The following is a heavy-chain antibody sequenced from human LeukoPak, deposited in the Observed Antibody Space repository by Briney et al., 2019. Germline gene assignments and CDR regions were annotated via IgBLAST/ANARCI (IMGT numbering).Heavy chain of an antibody. D-gene: IGHD1-1*01. Sequence: GGPLRLSCAASGFTFSSYSMNWVRQAPGKGLEWVSYISSSSSTIYYADSVKGRFTISRDNAKNSLYLQMNSLRAEDTAVYYCARYGTRMDVWGQGTTVTVSS. CDR1: GFTFSSYS. J-gene: IGHJ6*02. V-gene: IGHV3-48*01. CDR2: ISSSSSTI. CDR3: ARYGTRMDV.